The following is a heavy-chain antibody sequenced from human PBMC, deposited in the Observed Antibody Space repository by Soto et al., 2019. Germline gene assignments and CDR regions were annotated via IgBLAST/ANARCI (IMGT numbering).Heavy chain of an antibody. CDR3: ARESRTSGRFHASLDY. CDR1: GFTFSGSW. Sequence: EVQLVESGGGLVQPGGSLRLSCAASGFTFSGSWMHWVRQAPGKGLVWVSRVNGDGSSTSYADSVKGRFTISRDNAKNTLYLQMNSRRAEDTAVYYCARESRTSGRFHASLDYWGQGTLVTVSS. D-gene: IGHD6-19*01. CDR2: VNGDGSST. V-gene: IGHV3-74*01. J-gene: IGHJ4*02.